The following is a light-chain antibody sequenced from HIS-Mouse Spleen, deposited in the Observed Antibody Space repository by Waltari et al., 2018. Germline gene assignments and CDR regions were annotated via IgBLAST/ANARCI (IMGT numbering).Light chain of an antibody. J-gene: IGLJ2*01. CDR3: CSYAGSSTFEV. CDR2: EGS. V-gene: IGLV2-23*03. CDR1: SSDVGSYNL. Sequence: QSALTQPASVSGSPGQSITISCTGTSSDVGSYNLVSWYQQHPGKAPKLMIYEGSKRPSGVSNRSSGSKSGNTASLTISGLQAEDEADYYCCSYAGSSTFEVFGGGTKLTVL.